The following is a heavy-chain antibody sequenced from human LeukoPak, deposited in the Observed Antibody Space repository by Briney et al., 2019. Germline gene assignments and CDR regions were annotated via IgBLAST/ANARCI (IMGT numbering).Heavy chain of an antibody. CDR2: ISGSGSTI. J-gene: IGHJ4*02. Sequence: GGSLRLSCAASGFTFSSHWMSLVRQAPGKGLEWVSYISGSGSTIYYAESVKGRFTISRDNAKNSLYLQMNSLRAEDTAVYYCARDKEFGELSFDYWGQGTLVTVSS. CDR3: ARDKEFGELSFDY. D-gene: IGHD3-10*01. V-gene: IGHV3-48*04. CDR1: GFTFSSHW.